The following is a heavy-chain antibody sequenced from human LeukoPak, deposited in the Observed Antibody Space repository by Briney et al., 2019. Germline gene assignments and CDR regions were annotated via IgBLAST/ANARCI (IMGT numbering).Heavy chain of an antibody. CDR3: AREYSSGWTVAFDI. CDR2: IYTSGST. V-gene: IGHV4-4*07. J-gene: IGHJ3*02. Sequence: KPSETLSLTCTVSGGSISSYYWNWLRQPAGKGLEWIGRIYTSGSTNYNPSLKSRVTISVDTSKTQISLKLSSVTAVDRAVYYCAREYSSGWTVAFDIWGQGTMVTVSS. CDR1: GGSISSYY. D-gene: IGHD6-19*01.